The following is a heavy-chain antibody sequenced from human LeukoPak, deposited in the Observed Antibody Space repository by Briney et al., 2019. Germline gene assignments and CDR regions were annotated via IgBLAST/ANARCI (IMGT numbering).Heavy chain of an antibody. CDR1: GGSISRHY. J-gene: IGHJ4*02. CDR3: ARAKAAGSYDF. V-gene: IGHV4-59*11. CDR2: AHFSGST. Sequence: SETLSLTCSVSGGSISRHYWTWIRQPPGKGLEWIGYAHFSGSTNYNPSLKSRATASLDRAKNQISLTLTSVTAADTAVYFCARAKAAGSYDFWGQGNLVAVSS. D-gene: IGHD6-13*01.